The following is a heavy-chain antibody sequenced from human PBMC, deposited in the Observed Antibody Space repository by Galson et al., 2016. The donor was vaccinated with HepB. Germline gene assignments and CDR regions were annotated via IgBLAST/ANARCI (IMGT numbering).Heavy chain of an antibody. J-gene: IGHJ6*03. D-gene: IGHD6-19*01. CDR1: GASISGTNYY. Sequence: LSLTCNVSGASISGTNYYWGWIRQPPRRGLEWIGSIYYSGSTNYNPSLESRVTISVDTSKNQLSLSLSSVTAADTAVYYCATGIVVAGRMYYYYMDVWGKGTSVTVSS. CDR3: ATGIVVAGRMYYYYMDV. V-gene: IGHV4-39*01. CDR2: IYYSGST.